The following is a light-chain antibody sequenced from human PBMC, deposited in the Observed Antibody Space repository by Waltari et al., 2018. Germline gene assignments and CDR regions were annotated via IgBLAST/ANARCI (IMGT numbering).Light chain of an antibody. CDR3: CSYAGADTAVI. V-gene: IGLV2-11*01. J-gene: IGLJ2*01. CDR1: ISDVGGYDF. CDR2: DVN. Sequence: QSALTQPRAVSGSPGQSFTISCPGTISDVGGYDFVSWYQQYPCKAPKLIIYDVNKRPPGVPGRFSGSKSGNTASLTSSGLLKEDEADYYCCSYAGADTAVIFGGGTTLTVL.